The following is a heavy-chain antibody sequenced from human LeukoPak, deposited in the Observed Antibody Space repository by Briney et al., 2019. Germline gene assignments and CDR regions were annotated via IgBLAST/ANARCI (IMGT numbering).Heavy chain of an antibody. D-gene: IGHD3-22*01. V-gene: IGHV4-59*01. CDR2: IYYSGST. Sequence: PSETLSLTCTVSSGSFRTYYWSWIRRPPGKGLEWIGNIYYSGSTNYNPSLKSRVTISVDTSKNQFSLKLSSVTAADTAVYYCTRGSIAYYYMDVWGKGTTVTISS. CDR3: TRGSIAYYYMDV. J-gene: IGHJ6*03. CDR1: SGSFRTYY.